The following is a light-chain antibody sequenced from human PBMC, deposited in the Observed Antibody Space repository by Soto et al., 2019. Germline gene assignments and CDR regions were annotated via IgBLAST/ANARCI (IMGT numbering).Light chain of an antibody. CDR1: QSISSW. V-gene: IGKV1-5*01. Sequence: DIQMTQSPSTLSASVRDRATITCRASQSISSWLAWYQQKPGKAPKLLIYDASSLESGVPSRFSGSGSGTEFTLTISSLQPDDFATYYCQHYNSYSEAFGQGTKVDIK. CDR3: QHYNSYSEA. CDR2: DAS. J-gene: IGKJ1*01.